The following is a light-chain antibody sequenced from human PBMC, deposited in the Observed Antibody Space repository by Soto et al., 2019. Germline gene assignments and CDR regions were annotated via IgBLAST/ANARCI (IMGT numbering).Light chain of an antibody. CDR2: DTS. CDR3: QQRSDWPKT. Sequence: EIVLTQSPATLSLSPGERATLSCRASQSVSRYLAWYQQKPGQAPRLLIYDTSNRATGIPARFSGSGSGTDLTLTISSLEPEDFAVYYCQQRSDWPKTFGQGTKVEIK. V-gene: IGKV3-11*01. J-gene: IGKJ1*01. CDR1: QSVSRY.